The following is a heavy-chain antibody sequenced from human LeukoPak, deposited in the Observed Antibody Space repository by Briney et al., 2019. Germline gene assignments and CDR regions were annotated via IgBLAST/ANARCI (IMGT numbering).Heavy chain of an antibody. CDR1: GFTFSSYS. D-gene: IGHD6-6*01. V-gene: IGHV3-48*02. J-gene: IGHJ4*02. CDR2: ISSSGNTM. CDR3: ARVEYSNPRRPSDDY. Sequence: PGGSLRLSCAASGFTFSSYSMNWVRQAPGKGLEWISYISSSGNTMYYADSVKGRFTITRDNAKNSLYMQMNSLREEDTAVYYCARVEYSNPRRPSDDYWGQGTLVTVSS.